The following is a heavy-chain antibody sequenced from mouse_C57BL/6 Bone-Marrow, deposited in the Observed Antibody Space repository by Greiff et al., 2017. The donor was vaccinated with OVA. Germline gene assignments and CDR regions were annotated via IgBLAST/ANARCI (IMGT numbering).Heavy chain of an antibody. CDR1: GFSLTSYA. CDR3: ARSYGSRFYWYFDV. CDR2: IWTGGGT. D-gene: IGHD1-1*01. J-gene: IGHJ1*03. Sequence: VQVVESGPGLVAPSQSLSITCTVSGFSLTSYAISWVRQPPGKGLEWLGVIWTGGGTNYNSALKSRLSISKDNSKSQVFLKMNSLQTDDTARYYCARSYGSRFYWYFDVWGTGTTVTVSS. V-gene: IGHV2-9-1*01.